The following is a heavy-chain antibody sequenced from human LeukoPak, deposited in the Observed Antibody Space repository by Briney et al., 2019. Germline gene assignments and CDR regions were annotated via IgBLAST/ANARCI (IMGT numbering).Heavy chain of an antibody. J-gene: IGHJ3*02. D-gene: IGHD3-16*01. V-gene: IGHV3-21*01. CDR3: ARDNGGRGAFDI. CDR2: ISSSSSYI. CDR1: AFTFSTYS. Sequence: GGSLRLSCAASAFTFSTYSMNWVRQAPGKGLEWVSSISSSSSYIYYADSVKGRFTISRDNAKSSLYLQMNSLRAEDTAVYYCARDNGGRGAFDIWGQGTMATVSS.